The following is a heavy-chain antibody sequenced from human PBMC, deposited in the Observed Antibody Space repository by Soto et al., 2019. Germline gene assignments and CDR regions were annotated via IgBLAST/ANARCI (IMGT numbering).Heavy chain of an antibody. CDR3: ARAGDDCSAAKCYVIDY. Sequence: ASVKVSCKASGYTFTNYAMHWVRQAPGQRLEWMGWINTGKGNTKISQKFQDRITITSDTSARTAYMDLSSLRSEDTAMYYCARAGDDCSAAKCYVIDYWGQGTLVTVSS. D-gene: IGHD2-2*01. V-gene: IGHV1-3*04. J-gene: IGHJ4*02. CDR1: GYTFTNYA. CDR2: INTGKGNT.